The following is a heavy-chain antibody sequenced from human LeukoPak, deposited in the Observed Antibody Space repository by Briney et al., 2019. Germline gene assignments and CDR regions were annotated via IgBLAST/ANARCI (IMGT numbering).Heavy chain of an antibody. J-gene: IGHJ4*02. CDR1: SGFIISSDYY. CDR3: AKGSRATAFDY. Sequence: PSETLSLTCTVSSGFIISSDYYCGWIRQSPGKGLEWIGSIHYSGSAYYSPSLKSRVTISVDTSKNQFSLKLNSVTAADTAVYYCAKGSRATAFDYWGQGTLVTVSS. D-gene: IGHD1-26*01. V-gene: IGHV4-39*01. CDR2: IHYSGSA.